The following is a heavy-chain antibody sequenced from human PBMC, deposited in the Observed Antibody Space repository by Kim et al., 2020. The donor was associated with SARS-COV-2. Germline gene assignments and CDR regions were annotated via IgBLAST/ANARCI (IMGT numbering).Heavy chain of an antibody. Sequence: VKGRFTISRDDSKNTLYLQMNSLKTEDTAVYYCTTAAGSFKYYYYYGMDVWGQGTTVTVSS. D-gene: IGHD6-19*01. J-gene: IGHJ6*02. V-gene: IGHV3-15*01. CDR3: TTAAGSFKYYYYYGMDV.